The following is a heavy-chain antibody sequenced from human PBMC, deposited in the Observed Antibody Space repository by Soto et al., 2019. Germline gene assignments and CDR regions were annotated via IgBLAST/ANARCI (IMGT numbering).Heavy chain of an antibody. J-gene: IGHJ3*02. CDR1: GFTFSSYS. CDR3: ARDGDYVWGSYRWSDAFDI. D-gene: IGHD3-16*02. Sequence: EVQLVESGGGLVKPGGSLRLSCAASGFTFSSYSMNWVRQAPGKGLEWVSSISSSSSYIYYADSVKGRSTISRDNAKNSLYLQMNSLRAEDTAVYYCARDGDYVWGSYRWSDAFDIWGQGTMVTVSS. V-gene: IGHV3-21*01. CDR2: ISSSSSYI.